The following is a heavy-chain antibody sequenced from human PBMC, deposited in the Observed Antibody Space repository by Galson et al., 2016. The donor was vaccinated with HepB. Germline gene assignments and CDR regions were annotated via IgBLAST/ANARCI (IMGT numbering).Heavy chain of an antibody. D-gene: IGHD1-26*01. Sequence: QSGAEVKEPGESLRISCEGSGYSFTNNWIGWVRQMPGKGLEWMGIINPGDSETRYSPPLEGQVTISADKSIKTAYLQWNSLKASDTAMYYCARLVHGSWADTFDIWGQGTMVTVSS. J-gene: IGHJ3*02. CDR2: INPGDSET. CDR3: ARLVHGSWADTFDI. CDR1: GYSFTNNW. V-gene: IGHV5-51*01.